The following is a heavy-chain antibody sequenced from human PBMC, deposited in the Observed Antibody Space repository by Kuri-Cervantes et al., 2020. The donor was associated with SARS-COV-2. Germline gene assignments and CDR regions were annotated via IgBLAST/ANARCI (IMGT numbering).Heavy chain of an antibody. CDR3: ARAYYDFWSGYYPQRTYNWFDP. J-gene: IGHJ5*02. CDR1: GYTFISYY. Sequence: ASVKVSCKASGYTFISYYIHWVRQAPGQGLEWMGIINPSGGSTSYAQKFQGRLTMTRDTSTSTVYMELSSLRSEDTAVYYCARAYYDFWSGYYPQRTYNWFDPWGQGTLVTVYS. CDR2: INPSGGST. V-gene: IGHV1-46*01. D-gene: IGHD3-3*01.